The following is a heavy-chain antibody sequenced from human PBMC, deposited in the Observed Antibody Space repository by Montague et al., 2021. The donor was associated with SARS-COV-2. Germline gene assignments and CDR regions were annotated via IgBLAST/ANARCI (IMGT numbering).Heavy chain of an antibody. V-gene: IGHV4-59*13. J-gene: IGHJ4*02. Sequence: SETLSLTCTVSGGSISSYYWSWIRQPPGNGLEWIGHVFDSGSTNYNPSLKSRVTISVDTSKNQFSLKLSSVTAADTAVYYCATRTRYPQNDFGFWGQGTLVTVSS. CDR1: GGSISSYY. CDR3: ATRTRYPQNDFGF. D-gene: IGHD2-15*01. CDR2: VFDSGST.